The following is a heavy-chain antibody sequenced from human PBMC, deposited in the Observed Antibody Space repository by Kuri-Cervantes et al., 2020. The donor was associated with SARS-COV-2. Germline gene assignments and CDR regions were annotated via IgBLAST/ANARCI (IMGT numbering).Heavy chain of an antibody. CDR3: TTVGTGCSYGFDYYGMDV. J-gene: IGHJ6*02. D-gene: IGHD5-18*01. CDR2: IKSKTDGGTT. CDR1: GFTFSNAW. Sequence: GESLKISCAASGFTFSNAWMNWVRQAPGKGLEWVGRIKSKTDGGTTDYAAPVKGRFTISRDDSKNTLYLQMNSLKTEDTAVYYCTTVGTGCSYGFDYYGMDVWGQGTTVTVSS. V-gene: IGHV3-15*07.